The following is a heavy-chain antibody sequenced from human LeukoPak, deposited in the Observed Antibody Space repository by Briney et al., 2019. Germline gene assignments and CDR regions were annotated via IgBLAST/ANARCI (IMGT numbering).Heavy chain of an antibody. V-gene: IGHV4-30-4*01. Sequence: PSETLSLTCSVSGGSITSGDHCWSWIRQPPGKGLEWIGYIYHSGTTYYRPSLESRVTISLDTSNNQFSLKLDSVTAADTAVYYCARTGQEEVFLDAFDIWGQGTMVTVSS. CDR2: IYHSGTT. J-gene: IGHJ3*02. CDR3: ARTGQEEVFLDAFDI. D-gene: IGHD1-14*01. CDR1: GGSITSGDHC.